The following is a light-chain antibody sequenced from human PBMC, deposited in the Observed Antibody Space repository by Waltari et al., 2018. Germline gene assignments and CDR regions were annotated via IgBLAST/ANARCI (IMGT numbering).Light chain of an antibody. CDR2: DVS. Sequence: QSALTQPASVSGSPGQSITISCIGTSSDVGGYNYVSWYQQHPGKVPKLLIYDVSNRPSWVSNLFSGAKSGNTASLTISGLQAEDEADYYCSSYTSISTPVVFGGGTKLTVL. V-gene: IGLV2-14*03. CDR3: SSYTSISTPVV. CDR1: SSDVGGYNY. J-gene: IGLJ2*01.